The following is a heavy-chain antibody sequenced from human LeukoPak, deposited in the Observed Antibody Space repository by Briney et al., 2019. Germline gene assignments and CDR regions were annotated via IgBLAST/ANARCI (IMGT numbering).Heavy chain of an antibody. CDR1: GGSIGSYY. V-gene: IGHV4-59*01. CDR3: ARGNWNYASFWFDP. D-gene: IGHD1-7*01. J-gene: IGHJ5*02. CDR2: IYYSGST. Sequence: PSETLSLTCTVSGGSIGSYYWSWIRQPPGKGLEWIGYIYYSGSTNYNPSLKSRVTISVDTSKNQFSLKLSSVTAADTAVYYCARGNWNYASFWFDPWGQGTLVTVSS.